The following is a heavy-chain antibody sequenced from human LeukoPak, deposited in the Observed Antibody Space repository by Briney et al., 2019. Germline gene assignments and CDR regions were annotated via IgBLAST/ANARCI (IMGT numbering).Heavy chain of an antibody. Sequence: SETLSLTCTVSGGSISSSSYYWGWIRQPPGKGLEWIGSIYYSGSTYYNPSLKSRVTISVDTSKNQFSLKLSSVTAADTAVYYCARLNSGCRMDYFDYWGQGTLVTVSS. V-gene: IGHV4-39*01. CDR3: ARLNSGCRMDYFDY. CDR1: GGSISSSSYY. D-gene: IGHD1-26*01. CDR2: IYYSGST. J-gene: IGHJ4*02.